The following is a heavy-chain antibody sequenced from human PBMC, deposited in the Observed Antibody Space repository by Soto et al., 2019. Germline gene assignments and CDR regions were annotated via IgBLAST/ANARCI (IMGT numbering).Heavy chain of an antibody. Sequence: GGSLRLSCAASGFTFSSYAMHWVRQAPGKGLEWGAGRSYDGSNKYYADSVKGRLTISRDNSKNTLYLQMNSLRAEDTAVYYCAKDRPLSAFDYWGQGTLVTVSS. J-gene: IGHJ4*02. CDR3: AKDRPLSAFDY. CDR1: GFTFSSYA. V-gene: IGHV3-30-3*01. CDR2: RSYDGSNK.